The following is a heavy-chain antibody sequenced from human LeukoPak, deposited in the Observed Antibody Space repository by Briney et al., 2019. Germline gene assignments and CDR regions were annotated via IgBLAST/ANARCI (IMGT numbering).Heavy chain of an antibody. V-gene: IGHV1-69*05. CDR1: GGTFGTYT. Sequence: SVKVSCKASGGTFGTYTIAWVRPAPGQGLEWMGGIIPMSDMAHYAQRFQGRVTFTTDESTSTAYMELGGLTSDDTALYYCARSSIANSKDYYFLDYWGQGTLVTVSS. CDR2: IIPMSDMA. D-gene: IGHD2/OR15-2a*01. J-gene: IGHJ4*02. CDR3: ARSSIANSKDYYFLDY.